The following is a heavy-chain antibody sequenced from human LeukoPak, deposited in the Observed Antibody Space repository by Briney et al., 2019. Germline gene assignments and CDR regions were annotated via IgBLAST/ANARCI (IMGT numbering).Heavy chain of an antibody. CDR3: ARMEEEWLPNAFDI. V-gene: IGHV4-59*01. J-gene: IGHJ3*02. CDR1: GGSFSGYY. CDR2: IHYTGSS. D-gene: IGHD6-19*01. Sequence: SETLSLTCAVYGGSFSGYYWNWIRQSPGKGLEWIGYIHYTGSSNSNPSLKSRVTISVDTSKNQVSLKLSSVSVADTAVYYCARMEEEWLPNAFDIWGHGTMVTVSS.